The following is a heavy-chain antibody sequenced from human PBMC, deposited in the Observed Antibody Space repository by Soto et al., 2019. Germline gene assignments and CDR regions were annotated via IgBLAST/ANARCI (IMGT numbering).Heavy chain of an antibody. CDR3: AKEVDFWSGYPIYYGMDV. J-gene: IGHJ6*02. V-gene: IGHV3-30*18. CDR1: GFTFSSYG. Sequence: LRLSCAASGFTFSSYGMHWVRQAPGKGLELVAVISYDGSNKYYADSVKGRFTISRDNSKNSLYLQMNSLRAEDTAVYYCAKEVDFWSGYPIYYGMDVWGQGSTVTVSS. CDR2: ISYDGSNK. D-gene: IGHD3-3*01.